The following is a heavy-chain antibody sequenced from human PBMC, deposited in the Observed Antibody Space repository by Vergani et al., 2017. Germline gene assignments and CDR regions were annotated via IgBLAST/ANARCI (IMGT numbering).Heavy chain of an antibody. V-gene: IGHV1-69*08. CDR1: GGTFGSHT. CDR2: VIPHLEIT. D-gene: IGHD6-19*01. CDR3: AREQWLPIDYFDS. Sequence: QVQLEQSGAAVKKPGSSVTVSCRASGGTFGSHTISWVRQAPGQGLEWVGRVIPHLEITTLAQHLQGRVIITADKSTDTAYMEMRSLRSDDTAAYYCAREQWLPIDYFDSWGQGTLVTVSS. J-gene: IGHJ4*02.